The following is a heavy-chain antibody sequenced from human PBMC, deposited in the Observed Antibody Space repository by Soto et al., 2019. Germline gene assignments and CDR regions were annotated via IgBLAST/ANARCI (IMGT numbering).Heavy chain of an antibody. D-gene: IGHD1-26*01. V-gene: IGHV3-7*03. CDR2: IKQDESEK. CDR3: ASDRFRGTYYLRGVTYFFEE. CDR1: GLTFTDYW. J-gene: IGHJ4*02. Sequence: GGSLRLSCVPYGLTFTDYWMSWVRQAPGKGLEWVANIKQDESEKNYLDSVKGRFTISRDNAKNALYLQMNSLRAEATAVYYCASDRFRGTYYLRGVTYFFEEWGQGAPVTVSS.